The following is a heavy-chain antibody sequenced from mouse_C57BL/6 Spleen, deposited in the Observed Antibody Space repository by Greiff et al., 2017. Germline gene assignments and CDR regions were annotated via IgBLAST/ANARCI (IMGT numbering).Heavy chain of an antibody. Sequence: QVQLQQPGAELVKPGASVKLSCKASGYTFTSYWMHWVKQRPGQGLEWIGMIHPNSGSTNYNEKFKSKATLTVDKSSSTAYMQLSSLTSEDSAVYYCARNDYGSGFAYWGQGTLVTVSA. D-gene: IGHD1-1*01. CDR2: IHPNSGST. CDR1: GYTFTSYW. CDR3: ARNDYGSGFAY. J-gene: IGHJ3*01. V-gene: IGHV1-64*01.